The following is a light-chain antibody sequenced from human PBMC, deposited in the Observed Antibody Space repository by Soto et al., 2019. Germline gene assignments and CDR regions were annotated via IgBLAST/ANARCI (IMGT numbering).Light chain of an antibody. CDR2: EAS. V-gene: IGKV1-39*01. J-gene: IGKJ2*01. CDR1: QSISNY. CDR3: QQSYSSPYT. Sequence: DIQMTQSPSSLSASVGDRVTVTCRASQSISNYLNWYQQKPGKAPKLLIYEASNLQSGVPSRFSGSGFGTDFTLTISSLQPEDFATYYCQQSYSSPYTFGQGTKVEIK.